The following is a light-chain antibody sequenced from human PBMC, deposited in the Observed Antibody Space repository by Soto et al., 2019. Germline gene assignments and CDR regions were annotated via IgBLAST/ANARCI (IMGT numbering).Light chain of an antibody. J-gene: IGKJ4*01. CDR2: DAS. CDR3: QQRTNWPLT. CDR1: QSVSRY. Sequence: EIVLTQSPGTLSLSPGEGATVSCRVSQSVSRYLAWYQQRPGQAPRLLIYDASNRATGVPARFSGTGSGTDFTLTISSLEPEDFAVYYCQQRTNWPLTFGGGTKVDIK. V-gene: IGKV3-11*01.